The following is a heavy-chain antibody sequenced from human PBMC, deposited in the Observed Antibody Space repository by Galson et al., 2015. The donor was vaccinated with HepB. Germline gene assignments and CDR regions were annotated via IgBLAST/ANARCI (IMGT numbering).Heavy chain of an antibody. Sequence: SLRLSCAASGFTFSSYGMHWVRQAPGKGLEWVAVISYDGSNKYYADSVKGRFTISRDNSKNTLYLQMNSLRAEDTAVYYCAKGSKRYQQTNWFDPWGQGTLVTVSS. CDR1: GFTFSSYG. J-gene: IGHJ5*02. CDR3: AKGSKRYQQTNWFDP. CDR2: ISYDGSNK. D-gene: IGHD2-2*01. V-gene: IGHV3-30*18.